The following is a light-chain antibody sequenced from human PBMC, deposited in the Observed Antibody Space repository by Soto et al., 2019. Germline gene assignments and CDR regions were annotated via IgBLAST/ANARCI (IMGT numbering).Light chain of an antibody. Sequence: EIVLTQSPGTLSLSPGERATLSCRASQSVSSSYLAWYQQKPGQAPRLLINGASIRATGIPDRFSGGGSGTELTITISRLAPADFAVYYCQQYGTSPPSTFGQGTRLEIK. J-gene: IGKJ5*01. V-gene: IGKV3-20*01. CDR3: QQYGTSPPST. CDR2: GAS. CDR1: QSVSSSY.